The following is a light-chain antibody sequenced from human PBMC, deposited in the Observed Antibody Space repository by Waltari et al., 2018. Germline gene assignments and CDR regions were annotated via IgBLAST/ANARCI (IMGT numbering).Light chain of an antibody. CDR3: QQYDNYWT. J-gene: IGKJ1*01. Sequence: DIQMTQSPSTLSVSVGDRVTITCRASQSITNCLAWYQQKPGKAPKLLIYRASNLESVVPSMFSGSGSGTEFTLTISSLQPDDFATYYCQQYDNYWTFGQGTKVEIK. CDR2: RAS. CDR1: QSITNC. V-gene: IGKV1-5*03.